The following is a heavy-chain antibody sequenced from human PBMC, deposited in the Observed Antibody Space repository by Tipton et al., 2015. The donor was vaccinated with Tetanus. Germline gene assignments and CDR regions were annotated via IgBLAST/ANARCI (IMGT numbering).Heavy chain of an antibody. CDR2: IYYSGTT. CDR3: ARGDVSFDI. D-gene: IGHD2-8*01. J-gene: IGHJ3*02. Sequence: TLSLTCTVSGDSMTRYYWSWIRQPPGKGLEWIGSIYYSGTTDYSPSLKSRVTISVDTSKNQFSLKLSSLTPEDAAVYYCARGDVSFDIWGHGTMVTVSS. V-gene: IGHV4-39*01. CDR1: GDSMTRYY.